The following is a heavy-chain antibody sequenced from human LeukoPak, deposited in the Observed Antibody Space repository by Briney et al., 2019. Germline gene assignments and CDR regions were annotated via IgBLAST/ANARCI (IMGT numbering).Heavy chain of an antibody. V-gene: IGHV6-1*01. CDR2: TYYRSKWYN. J-gene: IGHJ4*02. Sequence: SQTLSLTCAISGDSVSTNSAAWNWIRQSPSRGLEWLGRTYYRSKWYNNYAVSVKGRITINPDTSKNQFSLHLNSVTPEDTAVYYCARDRISYNTVVNYFDCWGQGTLVTVSS. D-gene: IGHD1-14*01. CDR1: GDSVSTNSAA. CDR3: ARDRISYNTVVNYFDC.